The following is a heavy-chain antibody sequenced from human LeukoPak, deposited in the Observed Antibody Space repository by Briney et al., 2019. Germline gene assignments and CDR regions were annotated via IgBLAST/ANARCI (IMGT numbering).Heavy chain of an antibody. Sequence: GGSLRLSCAASGFTFSSYWMSWVRQAPGKGLEWGANIKQDGSEKYYVDSVKGRFTIPRDNAKNSLYLQMNSLRAEDTAVYYCARVYYDIHAAEYYFDYWGQGTLVTVSS. D-gene: IGHD3-22*01. CDR1: GFTFSSYW. CDR2: IKQDGSEK. CDR3: ARVYYDIHAAEYYFDY. J-gene: IGHJ4*02. V-gene: IGHV3-7*01.